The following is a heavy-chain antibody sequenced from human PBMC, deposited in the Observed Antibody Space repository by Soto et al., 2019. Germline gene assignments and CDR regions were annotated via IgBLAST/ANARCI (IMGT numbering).Heavy chain of an antibody. CDR2: ISSSSSYI. CDR1: GFTFSSYS. V-gene: IGHV3-21*01. D-gene: IGHD5-12*01. Sequence: GGSLRLSCAASGFTFSSYSMNWVRQAPGKGLEWVSSISSSSSYIYYADSVKGRFTISRDNAKNSLYLQMNSLRAEDTAVYYCARDSYASEYSGYEFDPWGQGTLVTVSS. CDR3: ARDSYASEYSGYEFDP. J-gene: IGHJ5*02.